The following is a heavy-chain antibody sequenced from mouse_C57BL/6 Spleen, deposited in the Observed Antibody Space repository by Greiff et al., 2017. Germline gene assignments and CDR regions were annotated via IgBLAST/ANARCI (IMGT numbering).Heavy chain of an antibody. J-gene: IGHJ4*01. CDR1: GYTFTDYN. D-gene: IGHD4-1*02. V-gene: IGHV1-22*01. Sequence: EVQLQQSGPELVKPGASVKMSCKASGYTFTDYNMHWVKQSHGKSLEWIGYINPNNGGTSYNQKFKGKATLTVNKSSSTAYMELRSLTSEDSAVYYCAITNWDVNYAMDYGGQGTSVTVSS. CDR3: AITNWDVNYAMDY. CDR2: INPNNGGT.